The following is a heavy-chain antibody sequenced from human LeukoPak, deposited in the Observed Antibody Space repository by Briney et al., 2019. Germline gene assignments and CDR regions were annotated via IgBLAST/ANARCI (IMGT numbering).Heavy chain of an antibody. CDR2: INSDGSST. CDR1: GFTFSTYW. CDR3: TRVLIGGGRSFDY. D-gene: IGHD2-15*01. V-gene: IGHV3-74*01. J-gene: IGHJ4*02. Sequence: GGSLRLSCAASGFTFSTYWMHWVRQAPGKGLVWVSRINSDGSSTNYADSVKGRFTISRDNAKNTLYLQMNSLRAEDTAVYYCTRVLIGGGRSFDYWGQGTLVTVSS.